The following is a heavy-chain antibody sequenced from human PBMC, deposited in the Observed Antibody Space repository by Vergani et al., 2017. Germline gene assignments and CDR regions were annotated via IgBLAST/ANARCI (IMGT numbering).Heavy chain of an antibody. J-gene: IGHJ4*02. D-gene: IGHD3-16*01. CDR3: AKVGVDGYYFDY. Sequence: EVQLLESGGGLVQPGGSLRLSCAASGFTFSSYAMSWVRQAPGKGLEWVSVIYSGGSSTYYADSVKGRFTISRDNSKNTLYLQMNSLRAEDTAVYYCAKVGVDGYYFDYWGQGTLVTVSS. CDR2: IYSGGSST. CDR1: GFTFSSYA. V-gene: IGHV3-23*03.